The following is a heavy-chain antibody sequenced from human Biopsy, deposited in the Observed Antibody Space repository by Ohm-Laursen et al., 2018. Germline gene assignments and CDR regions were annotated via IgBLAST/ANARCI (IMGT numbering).Heavy chain of an antibody. D-gene: IGHD3-10*01. Sequence: SSVKVSCKTSGYTFTSYAIKWVRQATGQGLEWMGWMNPDRGNTGYAQNFQGRVTMTRNTSISTAYMELSSLRSEDTAVYFCARADPPLFYYGSGSSNWFDPWGQGTLVTVSS. CDR1: GYTFTSYA. CDR2: MNPDRGNT. J-gene: IGHJ5*02. V-gene: IGHV1-8*01. CDR3: ARADPPLFYYGSGSSNWFDP.